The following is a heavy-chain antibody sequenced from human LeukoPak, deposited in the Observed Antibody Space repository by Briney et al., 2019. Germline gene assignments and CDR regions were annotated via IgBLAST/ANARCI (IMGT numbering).Heavy chain of an antibody. CDR2: IYSGGST. Sequence: GGSLRLSCAASGFTFDDYAMHWIRHAPGKGLEWVSVIYSGGSTYYADSVKGRFTISRDSSKNTLYLQMNSLRAEDTAVYYCARELGDGYNPFDYWGQGTLVTVSS. V-gene: IGHV3-53*01. D-gene: IGHD5-24*01. CDR3: ARELGDGYNPFDY. CDR1: GFTFDDYA. J-gene: IGHJ4*02.